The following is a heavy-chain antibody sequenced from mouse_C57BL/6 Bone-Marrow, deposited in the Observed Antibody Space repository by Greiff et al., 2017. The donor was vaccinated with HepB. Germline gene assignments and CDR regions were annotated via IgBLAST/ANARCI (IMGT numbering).Heavy chain of an antibody. Sequence: EVQRVESGPGLVKPSQSLSLTCSVPGYSITSGYYWNWIRQFPGNKLEWMGYISYDGSNNYNPSLKNRISITRDTSKNQFFLKLNSVTTEDTATYYCARATVVNFDYWGQGTTLTVSS. CDR3: ARATVVNFDY. CDR2: ISYDGSN. D-gene: IGHD1-1*01. J-gene: IGHJ2*01. CDR1: GYSITSGYY. V-gene: IGHV3-6*01.